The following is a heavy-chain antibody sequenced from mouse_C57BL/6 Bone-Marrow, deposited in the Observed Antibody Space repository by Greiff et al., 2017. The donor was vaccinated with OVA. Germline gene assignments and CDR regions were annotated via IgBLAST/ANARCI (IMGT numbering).Heavy chain of an antibody. CDR3: ATLYYDYDGYAMDY. V-gene: IGHV1-42*01. J-gene: IGHJ4*01. CDR2: INPSTGGT. CDR1: GYSFTGYY. D-gene: IGHD2-4*01. Sequence: EVQLVESGPELVKPGASVKISCKASGYSFTGYYMNWVKQSPEKSLEWIGEINPSTGGTTYNQKFKAKATLTVDKSSSTAYMQLKSLTSEDSAVYYCATLYYDYDGYAMDYWGQGTSVTVSS.